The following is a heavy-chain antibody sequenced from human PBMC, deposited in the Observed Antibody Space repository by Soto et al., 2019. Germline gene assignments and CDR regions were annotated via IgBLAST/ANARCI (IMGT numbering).Heavy chain of an antibody. J-gene: IGHJ3*02. CDR1: GFTFSSYG. CDR3: WKGMGLLNDGFDI. D-gene: IGHD1-26*01. V-gene: IGHV3-30*18. CDR2: ISYDGSNK. Sequence: GGSLRLSCAASGFTFSSYGMHWVRQAPGKGLEWVAVISYDGSNKYYADSVKGRFTISRDNSKNTLYLQMNSLRAEDTAVYYCWKGMGLLNDGFDIWGQGTMV.